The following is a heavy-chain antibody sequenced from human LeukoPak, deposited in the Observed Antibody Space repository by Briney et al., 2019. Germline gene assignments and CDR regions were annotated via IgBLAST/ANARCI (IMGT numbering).Heavy chain of an antibody. J-gene: IGHJ5*02. CDR3: AKGETYYDFWSGYTSLKWFDP. V-gene: IGHV3-23*01. CDR2: ISGSGDST. Sequence: GGSLRLSCAASGLTFTSHAMNWVRQAPGKGLEWVSVISGSGDSTNYADSVKGRFTVSRDNSKNMLYLQMNILRAEDTAVYYCAKGETYYDFWSGYTSLKWFDPWGQGTPVTVSS. D-gene: IGHD3-3*01. CDR1: GLTFTSHA.